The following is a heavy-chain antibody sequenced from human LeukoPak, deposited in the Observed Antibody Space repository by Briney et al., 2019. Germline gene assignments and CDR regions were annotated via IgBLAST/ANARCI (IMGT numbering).Heavy chain of an antibody. Sequence: GGSLRLSCAASGFTFSSYAMHWVRQAPGKGLEWVAVISYDGSNKYYADSVKGRFTISRDNSKNTLYLQMNSLRAEDTAVYYCASTYYDFWSGYALLSRIIDYWGQGTLVTVSS. CDR3: ASTYYDFWSGYALLSRIIDY. CDR1: GFTFSSYA. CDR2: ISYDGSNK. V-gene: IGHV3-30-3*01. D-gene: IGHD3-3*01. J-gene: IGHJ4*02.